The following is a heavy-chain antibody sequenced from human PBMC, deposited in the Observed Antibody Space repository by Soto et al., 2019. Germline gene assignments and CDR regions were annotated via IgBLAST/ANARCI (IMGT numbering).Heavy chain of an antibody. Sequence: EVQLVESGGGLVQPGGSLRLSCAASGFTFSSYEMNWVRQAPGKGLEWVSYISSSGSTIYYADSVKGRFTISRDNAKNSLYLQMNSLRAEDTAVYYCAREGYSYGSDAFDIWGQGTMVTVSS. D-gene: IGHD5-18*01. CDR3: AREGYSYGSDAFDI. V-gene: IGHV3-48*03. CDR1: GFTFSSYE. J-gene: IGHJ3*02. CDR2: ISSSGSTI.